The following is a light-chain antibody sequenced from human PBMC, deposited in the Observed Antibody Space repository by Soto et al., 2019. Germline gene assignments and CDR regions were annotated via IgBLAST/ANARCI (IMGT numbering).Light chain of an antibody. Sequence: QSVLTQPASVSGSPGQSITISCTGTSSDVGGSNYVSWYQQHPGKAPKLMICEVSNRPSGVSDRFSGSKSGNTASLTISGLQAEDEADYYCCSLRNSVSYVFGTGTKVTVL. CDR3: CSLRNSVSYV. CDR2: EVS. CDR1: SSDVGGSNY. J-gene: IGLJ1*01. V-gene: IGLV2-14*01.